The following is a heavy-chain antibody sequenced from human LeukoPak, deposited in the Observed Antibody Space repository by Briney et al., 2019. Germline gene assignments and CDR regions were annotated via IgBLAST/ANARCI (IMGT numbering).Heavy chain of an antibody. V-gene: IGHV4-39*07. CDR1: GGSISSSSYY. Sequence: PSETLSLTCTVSGGSISSSSYYWGWIRQPPGKGLEWIGSIYYSGSTYYNSSLKSRVTISVDTSKNQFSLMLSSVTAADTAVYYCAREGYSGSDSNLWGQGTLVTVSS. D-gene: IGHD5-12*01. CDR3: AREGYSGSDSNL. CDR2: IYYSGST. J-gene: IGHJ4*02.